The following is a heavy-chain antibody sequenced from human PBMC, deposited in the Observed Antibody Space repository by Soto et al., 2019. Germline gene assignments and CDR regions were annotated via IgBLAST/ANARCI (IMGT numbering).Heavy chain of an antibody. CDR1: GYTFTSYD. J-gene: IGHJ5*02. Sequence: VASVKVSCKASGYTFTSYDINWVRQATGQGLEWMGWMNPNSGNTGYAQKFQGRVTMTRNTSISTAYMELSSLRSEDTAVYYCARAPLRYCSGGSCHPALNWFDPWGQGTLVTVSS. V-gene: IGHV1-8*01. CDR3: ARAPLRYCSGGSCHPALNWFDP. CDR2: MNPNSGNT. D-gene: IGHD2-15*01.